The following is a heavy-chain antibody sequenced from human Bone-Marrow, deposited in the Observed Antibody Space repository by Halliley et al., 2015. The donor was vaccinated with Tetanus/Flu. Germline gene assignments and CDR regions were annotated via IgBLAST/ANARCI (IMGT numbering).Heavy chain of an antibody. Sequence: GSPSYNPSLKSRVPLSEDTSSNQFSLKLISVTVADTAVYYCVRGRRITTLGVFIEGFSDAFDIWGQGTMVTVSS. CDR3: VRGRRITTLGVFIEGFSDAFDI. CDR2: GSP. D-gene: IGHD3-3*01. J-gene: IGHJ3*02. V-gene: IGHV4-34*01.